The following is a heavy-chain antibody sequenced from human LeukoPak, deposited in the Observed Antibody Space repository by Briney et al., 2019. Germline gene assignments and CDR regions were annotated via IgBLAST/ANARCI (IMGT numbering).Heavy chain of an antibody. CDR2: ISNSGTVK. CDR1: GFTFGDHY. V-gene: IGHV3-11*04. J-gene: IGHJ4*02. CDR3: ARGDSLYYFDL. D-gene: IGHD2-21*02. Sequence: PGGSLRLSCVVYGFTFGDHYVSWLRQAPGRGLDWIAYISNSGTVKNYADSVRGRFTISRDSAKRSVFLQLTSLRSDDTAVYYCARGDSLYYFDLWGQGTLVSVSP.